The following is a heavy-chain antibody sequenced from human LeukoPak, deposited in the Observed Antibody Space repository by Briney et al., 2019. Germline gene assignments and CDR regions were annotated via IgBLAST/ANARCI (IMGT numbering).Heavy chain of an antibody. V-gene: IGHV3-23*01. CDR2: ISDSGDST. J-gene: IGHJ4*01. CDR1: GFTLSSNS. Sequence: GGSLRLSCAAPGFTLSSNSMTWVRQTPGKGLEWVSGISDSGDSTYYADSVKGRFTISRDNAKNSLFLQMNSLRAEDTAVFYCSRDWPRAFDYWGQGTLVTVSS. CDR3: SRDWPRAFDY.